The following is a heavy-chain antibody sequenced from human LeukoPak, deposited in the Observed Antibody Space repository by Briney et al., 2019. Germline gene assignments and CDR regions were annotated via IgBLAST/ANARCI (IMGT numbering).Heavy chain of an antibody. V-gene: IGHV3-7*03. Sequence: PGGSLRLSCEASGFTFSSYWMSWVRQAPGKGLEWVANIKTDGSEKYYVDSVKGRVTISRDNSKNTLYLQMNSLRAEDTAVYYCAKKGGRTVTSTSDYWGQGTLVTVSS. CDR2: IKTDGSEK. CDR3: AKKGGRTVTSTSDY. J-gene: IGHJ4*02. CDR1: GFTFSSYW. D-gene: IGHD4-17*01.